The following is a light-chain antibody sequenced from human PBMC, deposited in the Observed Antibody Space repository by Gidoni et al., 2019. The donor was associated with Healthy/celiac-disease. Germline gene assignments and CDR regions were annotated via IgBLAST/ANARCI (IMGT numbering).Light chain of an antibody. CDR2: AAS. Sequence: LLIYAASTLQSAVPSRFSGSGSRTEFTLTISSLQHADFATYFCQQLNSYPVTFGPGTKVEIK. J-gene: IGKJ3*01. V-gene: IGKV1-9*01. CDR3: QQLNSYPVT.